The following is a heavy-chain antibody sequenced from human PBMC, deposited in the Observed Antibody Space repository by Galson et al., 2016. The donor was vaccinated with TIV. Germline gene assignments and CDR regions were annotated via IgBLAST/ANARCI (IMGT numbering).Heavy chain of an antibody. D-gene: IGHD2-15*01. CDR1: GFTFDDYP. CDR3: ARAVSRILLGWIDP. V-gene: IGHV3-30*03. CDR2: MSYEGSNK. Sequence: SLRLSCAASGFTFDDYPMHWVRQPPGKALEWVAVMSYEGSNKYYADSVKGRFSISRDNSKSTLYLHMSSLRPEDTAVYYCARAVSRILLGWIDPWGQGTLVTVSS. J-gene: IGHJ5*02.